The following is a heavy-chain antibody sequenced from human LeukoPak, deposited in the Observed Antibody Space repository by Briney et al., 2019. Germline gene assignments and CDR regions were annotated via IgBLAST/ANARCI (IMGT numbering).Heavy chain of an antibody. Sequence: TETLSLTCSVSGGSISSYYWSWIRQPAGKGLEWIGRVHRSGDTNYNLALKSRLTMSVETSKNQISLRLRSVSAADTAVYYCARDDFEYSVHYGMDVWGQGTTVTVSS. CDR1: GGSISSYY. D-gene: IGHD3-9*01. CDR3: ARDDFEYSVHYGMDV. V-gene: IGHV4-4*07. CDR2: VHRSGDT. J-gene: IGHJ6*02.